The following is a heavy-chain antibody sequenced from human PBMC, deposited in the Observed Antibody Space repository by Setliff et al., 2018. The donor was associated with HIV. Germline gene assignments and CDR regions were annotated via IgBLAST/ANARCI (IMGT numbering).Heavy chain of an antibody. CDR1: GGSISNGDHY. V-gene: IGHV4-30-4*08. CDR2: IYYTGDT. D-gene: IGHD1-26*01. J-gene: IGHJ4*02. Sequence: SETLSLTCTVSGGSISNGDHYWAWIRQSPGKGLEWIGYIYYTGDTYYRSSLESRVTISVDTSKNQFSLNLSSVTAADTAVYYCARDGYLVGATRFDYWGQGTLVTVSS. CDR3: ARDGYLVGATRFDY.